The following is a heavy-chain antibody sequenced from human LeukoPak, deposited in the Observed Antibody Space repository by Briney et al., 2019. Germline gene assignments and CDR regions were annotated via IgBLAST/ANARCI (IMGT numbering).Heavy chain of an antibody. J-gene: IGHJ4*02. D-gene: IGHD3-10*01. CDR3: ARVRGTMVRGVSDY. CDR1: GGSFIGYY. V-gene: IGHV4-34*01. CDR2: INHSGST. Sequence: SETLSLTCAVYGGSFIGYYWSWIRQPPGKGLEWIGEINHSGSTNYNPSLKSRVTISVDTSKNQFSLKLSSVTAADTAVYYCARVRGTMVRGVSDYWGQGTLVTVSS.